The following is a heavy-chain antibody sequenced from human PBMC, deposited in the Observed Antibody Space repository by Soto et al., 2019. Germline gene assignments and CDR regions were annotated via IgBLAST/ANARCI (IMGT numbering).Heavy chain of an antibody. CDR2: INPSGGST. Sequence: ASVKVSCKASGYTFTSYYMHWVRQAPGQGLEWMGIINPSGGSTSYAQKFQGRVTMTRDTSTSTVYMELSSLGSEDTAVYYCARGDDYVWGSYPLVDRRWEFDYWGQGTLVTVSS. D-gene: IGHD3-16*02. CDR3: ARGDDYVWGSYPLVDRRWEFDY. CDR1: GYTFTSYY. V-gene: IGHV1-46*01. J-gene: IGHJ4*02.